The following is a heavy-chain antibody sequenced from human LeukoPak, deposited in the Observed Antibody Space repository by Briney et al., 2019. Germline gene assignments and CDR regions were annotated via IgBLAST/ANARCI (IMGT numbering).Heavy chain of an antibody. CDR2: ISGSGGST. CDR1: GFTFSSYA. CDR3: AKRQQQRSFFDY. Sequence: GGSLRLSCAASGFTFSSYAMSWVRQAPGKGLEWVSAISGSGGSTYYADSVKGRFTISRDNSKNTLYLQMSSLRAEDTAVYYCAKRQQQRSFFDYWGQGTLVTVSS. J-gene: IGHJ4*02. D-gene: IGHD6-13*01. V-gene: IGHV3-23*01.